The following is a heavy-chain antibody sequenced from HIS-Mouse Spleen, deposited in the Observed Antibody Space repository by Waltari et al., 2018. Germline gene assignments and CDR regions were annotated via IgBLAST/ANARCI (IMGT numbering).Heavy chain of an antibody. Sequence: QVTLRESGPALVKPTQTLTLTCTFSGFSLSTSGVCVSWIRQPPGKALEWLARIDWDDDKYYSTSLKTRLTISKDTSKNQVVLTMTNTDPVDTATYYCARIAEGYTSGWYAFDYWGQGTLVTVSS. CDR3: ARIAEGYTSGWYAFDY. V-gene: IGHV2-70*15. CDR1: GFSLSTSGVC. J-gene: IGHJ4*02. D-gene: IGHD6-19*01. CDR2: IDWDDDK.